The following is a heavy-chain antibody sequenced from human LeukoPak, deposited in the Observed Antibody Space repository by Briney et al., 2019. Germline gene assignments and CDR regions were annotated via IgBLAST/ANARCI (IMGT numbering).Heavy chain of an antibody. CDR3: ARDSGSSWGDRFDP. CDR1: GFTFSSYA. J-gene: IGHJ5*02. Sequence: GGSLRLSCAASGFTFSSYAMSWVRQAPGKGLEWVSAISGSGGGTHYADSVKGRFTISRDNSKNTLHLQLNSLRAEDTAVYYCARDSGSSWGDRFDPWGQGTLVTVSS. V-gene: IGHV3-23*01. CDR2: ISGSGGGT. D-gene: IGHD1-26*01.